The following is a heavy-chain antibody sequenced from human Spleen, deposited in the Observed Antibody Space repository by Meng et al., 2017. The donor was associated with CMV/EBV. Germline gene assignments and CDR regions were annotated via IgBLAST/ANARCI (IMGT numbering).Heavy chain of an antibody. Sequence: SVKVSCKASGGTFSKYTINWVRQAPGQGLEWMGGIIPMFGTPNYAQKFQGRVTITTDESTRTAYMELTSLRSEDTAVYFCARRLVVLVSTDIGAGDAFDVWGQGNLVTVSS. CDR2: IIPMFGTP. CDR3: ARRLVVLVSTDIGAGDAFDV. D-gene: IGHD2-2*01. V-gene: IGHV1-69*05. J-gene: IGHJ4*02. CDR1: GGTFSKYT.